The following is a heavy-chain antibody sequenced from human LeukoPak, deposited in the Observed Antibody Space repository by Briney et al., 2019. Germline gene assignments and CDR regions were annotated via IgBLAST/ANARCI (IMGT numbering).Heavy chain of an antibody. CDR3: ARDTSAFLTGYYYMDV. J-gene: IGHJ6*03. V-gene: IGHV3-23*01. D-gene: IGHD2-2*01. CDR1: GFTFSNYA. CDR2: ISGRGDNT. Sequence: GGSLRLSCAASGFTFSNYAVSWVRQAPGKGLEWVSAISGRGDNTYYADSVGGRFTISRDNSKNTLYLQMNSLRAEDTAVYYCARDTSAFLTGYYYMDVWGKGTTVTVSS.